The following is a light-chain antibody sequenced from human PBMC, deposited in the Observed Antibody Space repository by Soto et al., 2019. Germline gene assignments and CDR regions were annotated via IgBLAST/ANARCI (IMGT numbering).Light chain of an antibody. CDR1: QSVSKY. J-gene: IGKJ1*01. CDR2: DAS. CDR3: QQRSIWPWT. V-gene: IGKV3-11*01. Sequence: EIVLTQSPATLSLSPGERATLSCWASQSVSKYFVWYQQKPGQAPRLLIYDASKRATGIPARFSGSGSGTDFTLTISSLEPEDFAVYYCQQRSIWPWTFGQGTKV.